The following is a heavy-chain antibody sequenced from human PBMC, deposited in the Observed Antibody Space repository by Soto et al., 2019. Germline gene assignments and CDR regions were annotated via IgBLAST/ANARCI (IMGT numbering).Heavy chain of an antibody. CDR2: ISGSGDFT. D-gene: IGHD2-2*01. J-gene: IGHJ4*02. CDR1: GFTFSRYA. Sequence: EVQLLESGGGLVQPGGSLRLSCAASGFTFSRYAMSGVRQAPGKGLEGVSVISGSGDFTFYADSVKGRFTISRDNSKNTLYLQMNSLRAEDTAVYYGAKTQNAILDYWGQGTLVTVSS. V-gene: IGHV3-23*01. CDR3: AKTQNAILDY.